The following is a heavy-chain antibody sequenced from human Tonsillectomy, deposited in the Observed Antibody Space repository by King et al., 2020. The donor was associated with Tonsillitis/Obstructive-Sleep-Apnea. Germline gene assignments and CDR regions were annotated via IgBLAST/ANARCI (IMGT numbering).Heavy chain of an antibody. D-gene: IGHD1-26*01. CDR1: GGTFRTYA. V-gene: IGHV1-69*06. CDR2: IIPIDGKL. CDR3: ATYCGSGACIDSGWFDP. Sequence: QLVQSGAEVKKPGSSVRVSCKASGGTFRTYAISWVRQAPGQGLEWMGGIIPIDGKLNYAQEFQGRVTISVDNATSTVYMDMSSLRSEDTAMYYCATYCGSGACIDSGWFDPWGQGTLVTVSS. J-gene: IGHJ5*02.